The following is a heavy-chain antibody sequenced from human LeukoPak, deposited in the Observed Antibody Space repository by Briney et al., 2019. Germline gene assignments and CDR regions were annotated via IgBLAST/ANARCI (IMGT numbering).Heavy chain of an antibody. CDR1: GGSIISYY. Sequence: SETLSLTCTVSGGSIISYYWSWIRRPPGKGLEWIGYIYYSGSTNYNPSLKSRVTISVDTSKNQFSLKLSSVTAADTAVYYCARGIAAAGYFDLWGRGTLVTVSS. CDR3: ARGIAAAGYFDL. V-gene: IGHV4-59*01. CDR2: IYYSGST. D-gene: IGHD6-13*01. J-gene: IGHJ2*01.